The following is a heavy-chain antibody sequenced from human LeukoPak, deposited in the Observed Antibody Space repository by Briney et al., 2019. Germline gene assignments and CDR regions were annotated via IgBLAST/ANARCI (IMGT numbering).Heavy chain of an antibody. CDR1: GYTFTGYY. V-gene: IGHV1-2*02. CDR2: INPNSGGT. D-gene: IGHD3-22*01. Sequence: ASVKVSCKASGYTFTGYYMRWVRQAPGQGLEWMGWINPNSGGTNYAQKFQGRVTMTRDTSISTAYIELSRLRSDDTAVYYCARWQYSSGYYVDYWGQGTLVTVSS. J-gene: IGHJ4*02. CDR3: ARWQYSSGYYVDY.